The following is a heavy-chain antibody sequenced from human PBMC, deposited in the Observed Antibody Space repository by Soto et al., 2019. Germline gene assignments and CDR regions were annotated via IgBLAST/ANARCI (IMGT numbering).Heavy chain of an antibody. CDR2: ISAGGGST. CDR3: ARDRAPYSSSWYGMDV. D-gene: IGHD6-13*01. V-gene: IGHV3-23*01. Sequence: EVQLLESGGGLVQPGGSLRLSCAASGFTFSTYAMSWVRQAPGKGLEWVSTISAGGGSTYSADSVKGRFTISRDNSKNALYLQVNSRRAEDTATYFCARDRAPYSSSWYGMDVWGQGTTVTVS. J-gene: IGHJ6*02. CDR1: GFTFSTYA.